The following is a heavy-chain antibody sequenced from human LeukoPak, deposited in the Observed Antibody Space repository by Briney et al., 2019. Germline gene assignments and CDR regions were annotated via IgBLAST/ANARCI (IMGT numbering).Heavy chain of an antibody. CDR2: MNPNSGNT. Sequence: ASVKVSRTASGYTLTSYDINWVRQATGQGLEWMGWMNPNSGNTGYAQKFQGRVTMTRNTSISTAYMELSSLRSEDTAVYYCARSHSSGWYVDYWGQGTLVTVSS. D-gene: IGHD6-19*01. CDR3: ARSHSSGWYVDY. J-gene: IGHJ4*02. V-gene: IGHV1-8*01. CDR1: GYTLTSYD.